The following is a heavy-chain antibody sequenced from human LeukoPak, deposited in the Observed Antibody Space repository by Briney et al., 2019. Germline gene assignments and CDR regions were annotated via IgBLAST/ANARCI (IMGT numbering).Heavy chain of an antibody. CDR1: GGSISSYY. Sequence: TSETLSLTCTVSGGSISSYYWSWIWQPAGKGLEWIGRIYTSGSTNYNPSLKSRVTMSVDTSKNQFSLKLSSVTAADTAVYYCARVRDYGDYALDYWGQGTLVTVSS. D-gene: IGHD4-17*01. V-gene: IGHV4-4*07. CDR3: ARVRDYGDYALDY. CDR2: IYTSGST. J-gene: IGHJ4*02.